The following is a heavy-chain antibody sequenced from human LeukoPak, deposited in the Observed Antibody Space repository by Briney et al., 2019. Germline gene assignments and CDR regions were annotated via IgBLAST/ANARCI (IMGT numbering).Heavy chain of an antibody. Sequence: PGGSLRLSCAASGFTFSSYSMNWVRQAPGKGLEWVSSISSRSSYIYYADSVKGRFTISRDNAKNSLYLQMNSLRAEDTAVYYCARGPIYDFWSGYYNYFDYWGQGPLVTVSS. CDR3: ARGPIYDFWSGYYNYFDY. CDR1: GFTFSSYS. J-gene: IGHJ4*02. V-gene: IGHV3-21*01. D-gene: IGHD3-3*01. CDR2: ISSRSSYI.